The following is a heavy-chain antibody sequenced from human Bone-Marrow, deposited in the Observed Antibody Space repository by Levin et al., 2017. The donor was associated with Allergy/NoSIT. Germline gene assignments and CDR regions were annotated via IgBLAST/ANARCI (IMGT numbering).Heavy chain of an antibody. CDR2: IRSKAYGGTT. D-gene: IGHD4-17*01. Sequence: GGSLRLSCTASGFTFGDYAMSWVRQAPGKGLEWVGFIRSKAYGGTTEYAASVKGRFTISRDDSKSIAYLQMNSLKTEDTAVYYCTRAFGYGEFHDYYYYGMDVWGQGTTVTVSS. CDR1: GFTFGDYA. V-gene: IGHV3-49*04. J-gene: IGHJ6*02. CDR3: TRAFGYGEFHDYYYYGMDV.